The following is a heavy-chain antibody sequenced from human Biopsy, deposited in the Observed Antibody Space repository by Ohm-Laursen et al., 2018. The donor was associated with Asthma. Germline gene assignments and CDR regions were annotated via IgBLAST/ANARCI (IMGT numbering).Heavy chain of an antibody. V-gene: IGHV3-11*06. CDR1: GFTFSDYV. Sequence: SLRLSCTASGFTFSDYVMSWVRQAPGKGLEWVSSITGSGGFTYYADSVKGRFTISRDNAKNSLYLQMNSLSAEDTAVYYCARDGPELPTELDYWGPGTLVTVSS. D-gene: IGHD1-14*01. CDR3: ARDGPELPTELDY. CDR2: ITGSGGFT. J-gene: IGHJ4*02.